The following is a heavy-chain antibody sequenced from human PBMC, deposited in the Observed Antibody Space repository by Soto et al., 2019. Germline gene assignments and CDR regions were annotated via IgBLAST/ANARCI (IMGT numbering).Heavy chain of an antibody. CDR1: GFTFSSYS. J-gene: IGHJ3*01. Sequence: EVQLVESGGGLVKPGGSLRLSCAASGFTFSSYSMNWVRQAPGKGLEWVSSISSSSSYIYYADSVKGRFTICRDNAKISLYLQMHSLRAEDTAVYYCARDHGLSSYAFDFWGQGTMVTISS. CDR3: ARDHGLSSYAFDF. D-gene: IGHD2-15*01. V-gene: IGHV3-21*01. CDR2: ISSSSSYI.